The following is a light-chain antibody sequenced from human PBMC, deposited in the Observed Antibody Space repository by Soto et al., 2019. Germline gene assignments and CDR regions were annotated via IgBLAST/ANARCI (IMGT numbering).Light chain of an antibody. Sequence: QSVLTQPPSVSEAPRQRVTISCSGSNSNIGNNGVNWYQQLPGKAPKLLIYYDDLLPSGVSDRFSGSKSGTSASLAISGLQSEDETDYYCAAWDDSLDGWVFGGGTKLTVL. CDR2: YDD. V-gene: IGLV1-36*01. J-gene: IGLJ3*02. CDR3: AAWDDSLDGWV. CDR1: NSNIGNNG.